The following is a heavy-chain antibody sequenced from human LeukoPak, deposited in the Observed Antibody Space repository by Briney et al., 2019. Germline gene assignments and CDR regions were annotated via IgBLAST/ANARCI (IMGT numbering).Heavy chain of an antibody. CDR1: GFTFSSYS. D-gene: IGHD3-10*01. Sequence: GGSLRLSCAASGFTFSSYSMNWVRQAPGKGLEWVSSISSSSSYIYYADSVKGRFTISRDNAKNSLYLQMNSLRAEDTAVYYCASSSGSYYRYFDYWGQGTLVTVSS. CDR3: ASSSGSYYRYFDY. CDR2: ISSSSSYI. J-gene: IGHJ4*02. V-gene: IGHV3-21*01.